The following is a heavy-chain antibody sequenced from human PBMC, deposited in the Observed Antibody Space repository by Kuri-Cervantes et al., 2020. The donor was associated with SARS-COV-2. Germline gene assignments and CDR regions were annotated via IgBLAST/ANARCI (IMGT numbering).Heavy chain of an antibody. Sequence: SETLSLTCTVSGGSISGSSSYYWGWIRQPPGKGLEWIGTIYYSGSTYYNPSLKSRVTISVDTSKNQFSLKLSSVTAADTAVYYCARGVPDGSGSYFFDNFDYWGQGTLVTVSS. CDR2: IYYSGST. J-gene: IGHJ4*02. V-gene: IGHV4-39*07. D-gene: IGHD1-26*01. CDR3: ARGVPDGSGSYFFDNFDY. CDR1: GGSISGSSSYY.